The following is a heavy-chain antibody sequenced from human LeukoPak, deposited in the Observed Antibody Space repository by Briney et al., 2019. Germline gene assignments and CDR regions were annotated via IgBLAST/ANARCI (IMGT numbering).Heavy chain of an antibody. CDR3: ARDGGDTVVTRPFDY. CDR2: INHSGST. Sequence: PSETLSLTCAVYGGSFSGYYWSWIRQPPGKGLEWIGEINHSGSTNYNPSLKSRVTISVDTSKNQFSLKLSSVTAADTAVYYCARDGGDTVVTRPFDYWGQGTLVTVSS. V-gene: IGHV4-34*01. D-gene: IGHD4-23*01. CDR1: GGSFSGYY. J-gene: IGHJ4*02.